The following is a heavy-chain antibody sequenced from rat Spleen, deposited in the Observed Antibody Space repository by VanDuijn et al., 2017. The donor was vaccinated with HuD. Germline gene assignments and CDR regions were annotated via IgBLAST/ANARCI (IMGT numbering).Heavy chain of an antibody. V-gene: IGHV5-29*01. J-gene: IGHJ1*01. CDR2: ISYDDTNV. CDR3: ARHPQLGVFWYFDF. Sequence: EVQLVESGGGLVQPGRSLKLSCAASGFIFSSSAMAWVRQAPTKGLEWVATISYDDTNVYYRDSVQGRFTISRDNTKNTLYLQMDSLRSEDTATYYCARHPQLGVFWYFDFWGPRTMVTVSS. D-gene: IGHD5-1*01. CDR1: GFIFSSSA.